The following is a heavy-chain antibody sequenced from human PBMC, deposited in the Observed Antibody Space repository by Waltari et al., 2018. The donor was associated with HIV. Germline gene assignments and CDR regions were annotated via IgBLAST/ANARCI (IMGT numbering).Heavy chain of an antibody. D-gene: IGHD5-12*01. V-gene: IGHV3-72*01. CDR1: GFTFSDHH. J-gene: IGHJ6*01. CDR2: IKNQPRRDAT. CDR3: AGSPVGVGTINM. Sequence: EVQLVESGGGLVQPGGCLRLSCAASGFTFSDHHMDWVRQAPGEGTEMDGLIKNQPRRDATEYAVTVKCRFTRVKDDTKHPLYLPMKSLKSEDTADYYGAGSPVGVGTINMWGQGTSITVAS.